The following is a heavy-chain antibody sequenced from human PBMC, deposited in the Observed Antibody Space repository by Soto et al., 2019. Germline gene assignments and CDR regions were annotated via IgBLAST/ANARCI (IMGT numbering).Heavy chain of an antibody. Sequence: PSETLSLTCTVSGGSISSSSYYWGWIRQPPGKGLEWIGNIYYSGSTNYNPSLKSRVTISVDTSKNQFSLKLSSVTAADTAVYYCARMVVTAILNYYYGMDVWGQGTTVTVSS. D-gene: IGHD2-21*02. CDR3: ARMVVTAILNYYYGMDV. CDR1: GGSISSSSYY. J-gene: IGHJ6*02. CDR2: IYYSGST. V-gene: IGHV4-39*07.